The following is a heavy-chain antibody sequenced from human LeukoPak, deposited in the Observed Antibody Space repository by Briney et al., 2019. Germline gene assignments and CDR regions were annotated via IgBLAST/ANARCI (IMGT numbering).Heavy chain of an antibody. CDR2: IVVGSGDT. CDR3: AAVPHEYSYGPGWGDY. J-gene: IGHJ4*02. V-gene: IGHV1-58*02. CDR1: GFTFTSSA. Sequence: SVKVSCKASGFTFTSSAMQWVRQARGQRLEWIGWIVVGSGDTNYAQKFQERVTITRDMSTSTAYMELSSLRSKDTAVYYCAAVPHEYSYGPGWGDYWGQGTLVTVSS. D-gene: IGHD5-18*01.